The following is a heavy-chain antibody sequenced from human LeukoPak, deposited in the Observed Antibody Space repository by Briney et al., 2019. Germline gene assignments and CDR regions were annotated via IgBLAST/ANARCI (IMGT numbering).Heavy chain of an antibody. V-gene: IGHV1-8*01. D-gene: IGHD3-10*01. CDR1: GYTFTSYD. CDR2: MNPNSGNT. Sequence: ASEKVSCKASGYTFTSYDINWVRQATGQGLEWMGWMNPNSGNTGYAQKFQGRVTMTRNTSISTAYMELSSLRSEDTAVYYCASSYYYGSGSYYREHYYYYYMDVWGKGTTVTVSS. CDR3: ASSYYYGSGSYYREHYYYYYMDV. J-gene: IGHJ6*03.